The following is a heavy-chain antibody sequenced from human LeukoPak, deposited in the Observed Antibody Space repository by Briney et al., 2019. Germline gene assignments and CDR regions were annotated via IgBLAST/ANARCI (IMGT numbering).Heavy chain of an antibody. CDR2: IYYSGST. D-gene: IGHD3-22*01. Sequence: SETLSLTCTVSGGSISSGPYYWSWIRQPPGKGLEWIGYIYYSGSTNYNPSLKSRVTISVDTSKNQFSLKLSSVTAADTAVYYCARDSDYDQWPRWIDPWGQGTLVTVSS. V-gene: IGHV4-61*01. J-gene: IGHJ5*02. CDR1: GGSISSGPYY. CDR3: ARDSDYDQWPRWIDP.